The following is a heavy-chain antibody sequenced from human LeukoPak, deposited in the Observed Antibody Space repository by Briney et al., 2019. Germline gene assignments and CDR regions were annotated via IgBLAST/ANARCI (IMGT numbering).Heavy chain of an antibody. CDR2: IQTDESAT. D-gene: IGHD2-8*01. CDR1: GFTFSSYW. V-gene: IGHV3-74*01. Sequence: GRSLRLSWAASGFTFSSYWMHWVRHPERRGLVWVSRIQTDESATTYADSVKGRFTISRDNAKNTLYMQMHSLRAEDTAVYYSARGSCSDAVCYSDWYFDLWGRGTLVTVSS. J-gene: IGHJ2*01. CDR3: ARGSCSDAVCYSDWYFDL.